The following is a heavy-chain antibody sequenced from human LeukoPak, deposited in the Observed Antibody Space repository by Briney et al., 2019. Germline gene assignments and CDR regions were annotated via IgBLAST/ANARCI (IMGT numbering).Heavy chain of an antibody. CDR2: IGRSGTTV. V-gene: IGHV3-48*03. CDR1: GFTFSYYE. CDR3: AKLRDPD. J-gene: IGHJ4*02. Sequence: GGSLRLSCTTSGFTFSYYEMTWVRQAPGKGLEWVSYIGRSGTTVFYADSVKGRFTISRDDAKNSLYLQMNSLRAEDTAVYYCAKLRDPDWGQGTLVTVSS.